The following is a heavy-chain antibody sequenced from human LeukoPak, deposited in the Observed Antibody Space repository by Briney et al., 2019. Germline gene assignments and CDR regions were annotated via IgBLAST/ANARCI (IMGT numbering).Heavy chain of an antibody. V-gene: IGHV1-18*01. CDR2: ISAYNGNT. D-gene: IGHD3-9*01. CDR1: GYTFSSHV. Sequence: ASVRVSCKASGYTFSSHVISWVRQAPGQGLEWMGWISAYNGNTNYAQKLQGRVTMTTDTSTSTAYMELRSLTSDDTAVYYCARGYDILTGYYTPYWFDPWGQGTLVTVSS. CDR3: ARGYDILTGYYTPYWFDP. J-gene: IGHJ5*02.